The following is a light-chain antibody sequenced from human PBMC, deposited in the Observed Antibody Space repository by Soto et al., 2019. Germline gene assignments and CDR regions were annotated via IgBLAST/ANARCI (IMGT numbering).Light chain of an antibody. J-gene: IGLJ2*01. V-gene: IGLV1-44*01. CDR3: AAWDDSLNGVV. CDR1: SSNIGSNP. CDR2: SNN. Sequence: QSVLTQPPSASGTPGQRVTISSSGSSSNIGSNPVNWYQQLPGTAPKLLIYSNNQRPSGVPDRFSGSKSGTSASLAISGLQSEDEADYYCAAWDDSLNGVVIGGGTKVTVL.